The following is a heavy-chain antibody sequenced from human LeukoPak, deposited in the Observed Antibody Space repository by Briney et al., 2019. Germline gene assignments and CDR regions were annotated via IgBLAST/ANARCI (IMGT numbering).Heavy chain of an antibody. D-gene: IGHD3-3*01. CDR2: IYHSGST. CDR1: GGSISSGGYS. Sequence: SETLSLTCAVSGGSISSGGYSWSWIRQPPGKGLEWIGYIYHSGSTYYNPSLKSRVTISVDRSKNQFSLKLSSVTAADTAVYYCTRGWSGYYTAFDYWGQGTLVTVSS. J-gene: IGHJ4*02. CDR3: TRGWSGYYTAFDY. V-gene: IGHV4-30-2*01.